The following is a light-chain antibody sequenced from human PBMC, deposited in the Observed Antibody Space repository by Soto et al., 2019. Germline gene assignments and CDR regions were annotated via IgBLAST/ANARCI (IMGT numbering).Light chain of an antibody. CDR1: QSISTW. CDR3: KKYNTPPLL. V-gene: IGKV1-5*03. J-gene: IGKJ4*01. Sequence: DIQMTQSPSTLSASVGDRVTITCRASQSISTWLAWYQQKPGKAPKLLIYKASSLEGGVPSRFSGSGSGSDLNITISSRQLDDFATYYCKKYNTPPLLLGGGTKVNI. CDR2: KAS.